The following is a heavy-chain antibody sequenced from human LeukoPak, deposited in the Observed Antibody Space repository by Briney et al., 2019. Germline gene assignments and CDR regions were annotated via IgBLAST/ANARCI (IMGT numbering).Heavy chain of an antibody. D-gene: IGHD7-27*01. CDR1: GGTFSSYA. J-gene: IGHJ4*02. CDR3: VGGAPNWGFDY. Sequence: GASVKVSCKASGGTFSSYAISWVRPAPGQGLEWVGGIIPIFGTANYAQKFQGRVTITANESTSTAYMKLSSLRSEDTAVYYCVGGAPNWGFDYWGQGTLVIVSS. V-gene: IGHV1-69*13. CDR2: IIPIFGTA.